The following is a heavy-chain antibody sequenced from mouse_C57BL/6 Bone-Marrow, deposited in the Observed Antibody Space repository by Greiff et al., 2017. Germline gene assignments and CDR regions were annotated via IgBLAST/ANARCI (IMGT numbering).Heavy chain of an antibody. J-gene: IGHJ2*01. CDR2: IYPSSGYT. D-gene: IGHD2-4*01. CDR1: GYTFTSSW. CDR3: ERSGLGRRRYYCDY. Sequence: QVQLQESGAELAKPGASVKLSCKASGYTFTSSWMHLVKQRPGQGLDWIGYIYPSSGYTKYNQKFKDKTTMTADKSSSTAYIQLSSLTYENSAVYACERSGLGRRRYYCDYWGQGTTVTVSS. V-gene: IGHV1-7*01.